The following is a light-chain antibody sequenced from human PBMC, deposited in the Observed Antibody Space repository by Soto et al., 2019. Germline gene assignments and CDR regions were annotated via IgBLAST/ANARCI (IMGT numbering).Light chain of an antibody. Sequence: NFMLTQPHSVSESPGKTVTISCTRSSGSIASNYVQGYQQRPGSAPTTVIYEDNQRPSGVPDRFSGSIDSSSNSASLTISGLKTVDEADFYCQSYDSSNVVFGGGTMLTVL. CDR1: SGSIASNY. CDR2: EDN. J-gene: IGLJ2*01. CDR3: QSYDSSNVV. V-gene: IGLV6-57*04.